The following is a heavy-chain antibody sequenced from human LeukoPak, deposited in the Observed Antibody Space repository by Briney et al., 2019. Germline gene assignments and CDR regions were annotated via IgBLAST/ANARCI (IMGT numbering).Heavy chain of an antibody. J-gene: IGHJ6*04. CDR3: ARERYFDWSRDYYGMDV. CDR1: GFTFSDYY. Sequence: GGSLRLSCAASGFTFSDYYMSWIRQAPGKGLEWVSYISSSSSYTNYADSVNGRFTISRDNAKNSLYLQMNILRAEDTAVYYCARERYFDWSRDYYGMDVWGKGTTVTVSS. D-gene: IGHD3-9*01. CDR2: ISSSSSYT. V-gene: IGHV3-11*06.